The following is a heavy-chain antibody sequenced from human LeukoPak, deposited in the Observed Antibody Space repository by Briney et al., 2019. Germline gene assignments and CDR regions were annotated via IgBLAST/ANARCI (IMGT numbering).Heavy chain of an antibody. V-gene: IGHV7-4-1*02. CDR3: ARDGGASSGGSCYSCYNWFDP. CDR2: INTDTGDP. CDR1: GYTFTSYA. J-gene: IGHJ5*02. D-gene: IGHD2-15*01. Sequence: VASVKVSCKASGYTFTSYAMNWVRQAPGQGLEWMGWINTDTGDPAYAQGFTGRFVFSLDTSVSTAYLQINSLKAEDTAVYYCARDGGASSGGSCYSCYNWFDPWGQGTLVTVSS.